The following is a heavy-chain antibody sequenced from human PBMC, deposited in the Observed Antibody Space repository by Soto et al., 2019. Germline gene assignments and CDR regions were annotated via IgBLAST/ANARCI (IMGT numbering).Heavy chain of an antibody. D-gene: IGHD2-2*01. CDR2: IHHSGST. CDR3: ARARKYCSSTSGYLDP. V-gene: IGHV4-4*02. J-gene: IGHJ5*02. Sequence: SETLSLTCGVSGDSISSSNWWNWVRQPPGKGLEWIGEIHHSGSTSYNPSLKSRVTISVDKSKNQFSLKLNSVIAADTAVYYCARARKYCSSTSGYLDPWGQGTLVTVSS. CDR1: GDSISSSNW.